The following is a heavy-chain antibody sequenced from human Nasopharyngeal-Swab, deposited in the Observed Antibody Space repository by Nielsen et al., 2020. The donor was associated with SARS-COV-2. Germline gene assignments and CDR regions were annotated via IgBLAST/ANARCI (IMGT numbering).Heavy chain of an antibody. V-gene: IGHV3-30-3*01. J-gene: IGHJ4*02. CDR3: ARGAGGPFDY. D-gene: IGHD3-16*01. CDR1: GFTFSSYA. Sequence: GSLRLSCAASGFTFSSYAMHWVRQAPGKGLEWVAVISYDGSNKYYADSVKGRFTISRDNSKNTLYLQMNSLRAEDTAVYYCARGAGGPFDYWGQGTLVTVSS. CDR2: ISYDGSNK.